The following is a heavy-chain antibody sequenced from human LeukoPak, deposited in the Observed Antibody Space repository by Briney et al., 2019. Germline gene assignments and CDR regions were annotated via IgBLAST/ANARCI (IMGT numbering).Heavy chain of an antibody. V-gene: IGHV4-30-2*01. CDR2: IYHSGGT. Sequence: SETLSLTCAVSGGSISSGDYSWSWFRQPPGKGLEWIGYIYHSGGTSYNPSLKSRVTISVDRSKNQFSLKLSSVTAADTAVYYCARLRPDPLLYYYYYMDVWGKGTTVTVSS. CDR3: ARLRPDPLLYYYYYMDV. D-gene: IGHD1-26*01. CDR1: GGSISSGDYS. J-gene: IGHJ6*03.